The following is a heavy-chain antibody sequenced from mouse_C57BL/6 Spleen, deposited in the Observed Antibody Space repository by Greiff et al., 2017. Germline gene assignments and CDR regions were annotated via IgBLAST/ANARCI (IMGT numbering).Heavy chain of an antibody. CDR1: GFTFSDYY. J-gene: IGHJ2*01. CDR3: ARRGGSSFYYFDY. D-gene: IGHD1-1*01. Sequence: EVKLVESGGGLVQPGGSLKLSCAASGFTFSDYYMYWVRQTPEKRLEWVAYISNGGGSTYYPDTVKGRFTISRDNAKNTLYLKMSRLKSEDTAMYYCARRGGSSFYYFDYWGQGTTITVSS. V-gene: IGHV5-12*01. CDR2: ISNGGGST.